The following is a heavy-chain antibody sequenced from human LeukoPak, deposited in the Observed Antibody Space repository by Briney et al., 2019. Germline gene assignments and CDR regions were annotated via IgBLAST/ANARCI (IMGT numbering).Heavy chain of an antibody. Sequence: SETLSLTCGVSGDSITNYFWSWIRQPARGGLDWIGRTDGNGGTNYNPSLWGRVTMSVDTSKNQFSLRVTSVTAADTAVYYCARDQHGSGSYSAFVNWFDPWGRGTLVTVSS. V-gene: IGHV4-4*07. D-gene: IGHD3-10*01. CDR2: TDGNGGT. J-gene: IGHJ5*02. CDR1: GDSITNYF. CDR3: ARDQHGSGSYSAFVNWFDP.